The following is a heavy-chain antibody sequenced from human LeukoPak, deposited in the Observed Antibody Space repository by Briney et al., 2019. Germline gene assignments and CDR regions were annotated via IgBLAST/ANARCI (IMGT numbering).Heavy chain of an antibody. CDR1: GYTFTGYY. V-gene: IGHV1-2*02. Sequence: GASVKVSCKASGYTFTGYYIHWVRQAPGQGLEWMGWINPNSGGTNYAQKFQGRVTMTRDTSISTAYMELSRLRSDDTAVYYCARDTGGYCSSTSCYGTAGYWGQGTLVTVSS. J-gene: IGHJ4*02. CDR2: INPNSGGT. CDR3: ARDTGGYCSSTSCYGTAGY. D-gene: IGHD2-2*01.